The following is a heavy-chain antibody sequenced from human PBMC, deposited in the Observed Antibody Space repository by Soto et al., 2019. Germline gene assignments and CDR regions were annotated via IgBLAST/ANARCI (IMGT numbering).Heavy chain of an antibody. CDR3: ASEYYDSSGYYPTHTYYYYGMDV. Sequence: ASVKVSCKASGYTFTSYYMHWVRQAPGQGLEWMGIINPSGGSTSYAQKFQGRVTMTRDTSTSTVYMELSSLRSEDTAVYYCASEYYDSSGYYPTHTYYYYGMDVWGQGTTVTVSS. CDR1: GYTFTSYY. V-gene: IGHV1-46*03. D-gene: IGHD3-22*01. J-gene: IGHJ6*02. CDR2: INPSGGST.